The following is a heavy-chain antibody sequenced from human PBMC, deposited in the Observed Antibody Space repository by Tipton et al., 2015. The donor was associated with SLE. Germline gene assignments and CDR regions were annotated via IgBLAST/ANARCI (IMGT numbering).Heavy chain of an antibody. CDR3: ARGDRGLPPAFDI. J-gene: IGHJ3*02. D-gene: IGHD5-18*01. CDR1: GGSISSHY. CDR2: IYYSGRT. V-gene: IGHV4-59*11. Sequence: TLSLTCTVSGGSISSHYWSWIRQPPGKGLEWIGYIYYSGRTNYNPSLKSRVTISVDTSKNQFSLKLSSVTAADTAVYYCARGDRGLPPAFDIWGQGTMVTVSS.